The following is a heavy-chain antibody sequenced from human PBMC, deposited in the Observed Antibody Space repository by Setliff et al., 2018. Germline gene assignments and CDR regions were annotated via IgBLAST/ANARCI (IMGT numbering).Heavy chain of an antibody. CDR3: AKEYVVISFVRNSHQHYGMDV. Sequence: SETLSLTCTVPVGSISSYYWSWIRQSPGKGLEWIGYIYNSGSTNYTPSVKSRVTISVDTSKNQVSLKLTSLTAADTAVYYCAKEYVVISFVRNSHQHYGMDVWGPGTTVTGSS. J-gene: IGHJ6*02. V-gene: IGHV4-59*01. CDR2: IYNSGST. D-gene: IGHD2-21*01. CDR1: VGSISSYY.